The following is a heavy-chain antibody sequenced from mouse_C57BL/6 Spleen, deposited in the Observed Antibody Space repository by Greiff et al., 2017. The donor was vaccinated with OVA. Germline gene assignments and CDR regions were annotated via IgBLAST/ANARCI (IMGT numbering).Heavy chain of an antibody. V-gene: IGHV1-81*01. CDR3: ARSKAGTRYFDY. D-gene: IGHD4-1*01. Sequence: QVQLQHSGAELARPGASVKLSCKASGYTFTSYGISWVKQRTGQGLEWIGEIYPRSGNTYYNEKFKGKATLTADKSSSTAYMELRSLTSEDSEVYFCARSKAGTRYFDYWGQGTTLTVSS. CDR2: IYPRSGNT. CDR1: GYTFTSYG. J-gene: IGHJ2*01.